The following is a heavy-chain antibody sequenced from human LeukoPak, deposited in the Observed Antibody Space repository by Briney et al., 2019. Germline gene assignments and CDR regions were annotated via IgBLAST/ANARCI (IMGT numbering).Heavy chain of an antibody. CDR1: GYSISSGYY. CDR2: IYHSGST. CDR3: ARGVGYCSSTSCWANWFDP. V-gene: IGHV4-38-2*02. Sequence: PSETLSLTCTVSGYSISSGYYWGWIRPPPGKGLEWIGSIYHSGSTYYNPSLKSRVTISVDTSKNQFSLKLSSVTAADTAVYYCARGVGYCSSTSCWANWFDPWGQGTLVTVSS. D-gene: IGHD2-2*01. J-gene: IGHJ5*02.